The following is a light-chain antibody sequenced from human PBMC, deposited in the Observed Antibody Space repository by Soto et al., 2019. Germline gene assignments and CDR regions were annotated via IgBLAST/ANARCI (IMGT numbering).Light chain of an antibody. V-gene: IGKV1-5*01. CDR1: QTVGSW. Sequence: DIQMTQSPSTLSASVGDRVTITCRATQTVGSWLAWYQQKPGKAPKLLICDASSLQSGVPSRFSGSGSGTEFTLTISGLQPDDFATYYCQQYNNYSNNFGQGTKVDIK. J-gene: IGKJ1*01. CDR2: DAS. CDR3: QQYNNYSNN.